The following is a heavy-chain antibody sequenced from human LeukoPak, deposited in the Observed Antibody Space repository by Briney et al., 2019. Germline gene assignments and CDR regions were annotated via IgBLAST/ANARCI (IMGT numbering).Heavy chain of an antibody. CDR3: AKDSHPYSSYDTQYQYCMDV. CDR2: IRYDGCNQ. V-gene: IGHV3-30*02. D-gene: IGHD5-12*01. Sequence: GGSLRLSCAASRFTFSTYGMHWVRQAPGKGLEWVAFIRYDGCNQYYADSVKGRFTISRDDAKITLYLQMNSLRIEDTAVYYCAKDSHPYSSYDTQYQYCMDVWGKGTTVTVSS. CDR1: RFTFSTYG. J-gene: IGHJ6*03.